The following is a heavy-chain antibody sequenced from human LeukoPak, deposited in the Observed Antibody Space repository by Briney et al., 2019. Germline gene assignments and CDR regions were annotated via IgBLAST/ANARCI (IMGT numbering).Heavy chain of an antibody. CDR2: INHSGST. D-gene: IGHD6-13*01. CDR1: GGSISSSSYY. V-gene: IGHV4-39*07. Sequence: SETLSLTCTVSGGSISSSSYYWSWIRQPPGKGLEWIGEINHSGSTNYNPSLKSRVTISVDTSKNQFSLKLSSVTAADTAVYYCAREAAAGIGSFDYWGQGTLVTVSS. J-gene: IGHJ4*02. CDR3: AREAAAGIGSFDY.